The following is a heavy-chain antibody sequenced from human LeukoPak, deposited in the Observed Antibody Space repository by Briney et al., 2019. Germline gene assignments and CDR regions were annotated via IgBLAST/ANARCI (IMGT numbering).Heavy chain of an antibody. CDR1: GFTFDDYG. V-gene: IGHV3-20*04. CDR2: INWNGGGT. D-gene: IGHD3-22*01. J-gene: IGHJ4*02. Sequence: AGGSLRLSCAASGFTFDDYGMSWVRQAPGKGLEWVSGINWNGGGTGYADSVKGRFTIPRDSAKNSLYLQMNTLRAEDTALYYCARGASYYYDSSGYYNWGQGTLVTVSS. CDR3: ARGASYYYDSSGYYN.